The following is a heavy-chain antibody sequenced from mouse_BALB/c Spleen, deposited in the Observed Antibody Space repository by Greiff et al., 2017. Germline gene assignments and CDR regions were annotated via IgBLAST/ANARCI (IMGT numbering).Heavy chain of an antibody. CDR2: ISNYYDNT. Sequence: QVQLQQSGPELVRPGDSVKISCKGSGYTFTDYAMHWVKQSHAKSLEWIGVISNYYDNTNYNQKFKGKATMTVDKSSSTAYMELARLTSEDSAIYYCARSGGNLYFDYWGQGTTLTVAA. CDR1: GYTFTDYA. D-gene: IGHD2-1*01. J-gene: IGHJ2*01. V-gene: IGHV1-67*01. CDR3: ARSGGNLYFDY.